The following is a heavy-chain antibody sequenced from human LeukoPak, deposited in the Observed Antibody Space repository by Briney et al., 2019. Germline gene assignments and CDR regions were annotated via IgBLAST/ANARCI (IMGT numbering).Heavy chain of an antibody. Sequence: GGSLRLSCAASGFTFSSYAMHWVRQAPGKGLEYVSAISSNGGSTYYADSVKGRFTISRDNSKNTLYLHMGSLRAEDMAVYYCARDQRSSKPFYYYYYYMDVWGKGTTVTVSS. J-gene: IGHJ6*03. V-gene: IGHV3-64*02. CDR3: ARDQRSSKPFYYYYYYMDV. CDR2: ISSNGGST. D-gene: IGHD1-26*01. CDR1: GFTFSSYA.